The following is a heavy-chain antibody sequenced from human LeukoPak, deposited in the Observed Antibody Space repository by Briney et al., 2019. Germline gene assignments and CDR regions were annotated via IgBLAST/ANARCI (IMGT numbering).Heavy chain of an antibody. D-gene: IGHD3-3*01. CDR1: GFTFSSYE. J-gene: IGHJ6*03. V-gene: IGHV3-48*03. Sequence: PGGSPRLSCAASGFTFSSYEMNWVRQAPGKGLEWVSYISSSGSTIYYADSVKGRFTISRDNAKNSLYLQMNSLRAEDTGVYYCARTGRGYDFWSGSYYYMDVWGKGTTVTVSS. CDR3: ARTGRGYDFWSGSYYYMDV. CDR2: ISSSGSTI.